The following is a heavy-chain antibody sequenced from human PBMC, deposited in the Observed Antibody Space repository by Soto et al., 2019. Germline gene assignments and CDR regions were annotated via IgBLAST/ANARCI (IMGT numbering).Heavy chain of an antibody. D-gene: IGHD1-7*01. V-gene: IGHV4-39*01. CDR1: GGSISSSSYY. CDR3: ARPDGTSLGRGTLLDY. Sequence: SETLSLTCTVSGGSISSSSYYWGWIRQPPGKGLEWIGSIYYSGSTYYNPSLKSRVTISVDTSKNQFSLKLSSVTAADTAVYYCARPDGTSLGRGTLLDYWGQGTLVTVSS. J-gene: IGHJ4*02. CDR2: IYYSGST.